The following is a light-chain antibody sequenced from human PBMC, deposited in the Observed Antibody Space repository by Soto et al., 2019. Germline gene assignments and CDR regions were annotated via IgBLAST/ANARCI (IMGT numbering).Light chain of an antibody. CDR1: SSDVGGYNY. V-gene: IGLV2-14*01. CDR3: SSYTSSSLA. CDR2: EVS. J-gene: IGLJ1*01. Sequence: QSALTQPASVSGSPGQSITISCTGTSSDVGGYNYVSWYQQHPGKAPKLMIYEVSNRPPGVSNRFSGSKSGNTASLTISGLQAEDEADYYCSSYTSSSLAFGTGTKVTVL.